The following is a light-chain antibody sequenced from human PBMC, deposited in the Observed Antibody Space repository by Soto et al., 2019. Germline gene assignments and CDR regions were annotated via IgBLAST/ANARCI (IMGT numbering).Light chain of an antibody. CDR3: QQYNNWPRT. V-gene: IGKV3-15*01. J-gene: IGKJ1*01. CDR2: GAS. Sequence: EKVMSQSPATLSVTPGERATLSCRASQSIRNSLAWYQQKPGQSPRLLIYGASTRATGIPASFSGSGSGTEFTLTISSLQSEDFAVYYCQQYNNWPRTFGQGTKVDIK. CDR1: QSIRNS.